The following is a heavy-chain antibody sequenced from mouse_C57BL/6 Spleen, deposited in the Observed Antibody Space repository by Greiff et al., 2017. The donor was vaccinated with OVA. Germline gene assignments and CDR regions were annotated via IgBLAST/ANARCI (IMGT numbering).Heavy chain of an antibody. D-gene: IGHD1-1*01. V-gene: IGHV1-18*01. J-gene: IGHJ2*01. Sequence: EVQLQQSGPELVKPGASVKIPCKASGYTFTDYNMDWVKQSHGKSLEWIGDINPNNGGTIYNQKFKGKATLTVDKSSSTAYMELRSLTSEDTAVYYCARGDGSSLFDYWGKGTTLTVSS. CDR2: INPNNGGT. CDR1: GYTFTDYN. CDR3: ARGDGSSLFDY.